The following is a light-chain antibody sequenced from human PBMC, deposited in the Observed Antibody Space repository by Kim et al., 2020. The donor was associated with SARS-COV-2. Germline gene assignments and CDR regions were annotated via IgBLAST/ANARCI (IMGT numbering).Light chain of an antibody. V-gene: IGKV1-39*01. Sequence: ASVGDRVTITCRASQSISIYLNWYQQKPGKAPKLLIYGASTLESGVPSRFSGSGSATYFTLAISSLQPEDFATYYCQQTFSTLGTFGQGTKVEIK. CDR2: GAS. J-gene: IGKJ1*01. CDR1: QSISIY. CDR3: QQTFSTLGT.